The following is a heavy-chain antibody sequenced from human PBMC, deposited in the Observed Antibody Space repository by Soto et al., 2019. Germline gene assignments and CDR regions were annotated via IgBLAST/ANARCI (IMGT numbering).Heavy chain of an antibody. CDR2: ISAYNGNT. CDR1: GYTFTSYG. D-gene: IGHD3-9*01. J-gene: IGHJ5*02. V-gene: IGHV1-18*04. Sequence: QVQLVQSGAEVKKPGASVKVSCKASGYTFTSYGISWVRQAPGQGLEWMGWISAYNGNTNYAQKLQGRVTMTTDTSTSTADMELRSRGSDDRAVYYCARDALRYFDFAPGLPPPVNWFAPWGQGALVTVSS. CDR3: ARDALRYFDFAPGLPPPVNWFAP.